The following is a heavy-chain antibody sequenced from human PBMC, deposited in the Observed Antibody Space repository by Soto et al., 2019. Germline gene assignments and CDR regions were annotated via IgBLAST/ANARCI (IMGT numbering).Heavy chain of an antibody. Sequence: GESLKISCKGSGYRVSSYWSGWVRQMPGKGLEWMGIIYPGDSDTRYSPSFQGQVTISADKSISTAYLQWSSLKASDTAMYYCARRYLPGYCSGGSCPNWFDPWGQGTLVTVSS. CDR1: GYRVSSYW. V-gene: IGHV5-51*01. CDR3: ARRYLPGYCSGGSCPNWFDP. D-gene: IGHD2-15*01. CDR2: IYPGDSDT. J-gene: IGHJ5*02.